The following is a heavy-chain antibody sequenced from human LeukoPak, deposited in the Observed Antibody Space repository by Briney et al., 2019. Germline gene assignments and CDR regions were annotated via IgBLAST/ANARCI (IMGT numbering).Heavy chain of an antibody. CDR1: GFTFSSYS. J-gene: IGHJ4*02. Sequence: PGGSLRLSCAASGFTFSSYSMNWVRQAPGKGLEWVSSISSSSSYIYYADSVKGRFTISRDNAKNSLYLQMNSLRAEDTAVYYCARLGYCSGGSCCWGQGTLVTVSS. D-gene: IGHD2-15*01. V-gene: IGHV3-21*01. CDR3: ARLGYCSGGSCC. CDR2: ISSSSSYI.